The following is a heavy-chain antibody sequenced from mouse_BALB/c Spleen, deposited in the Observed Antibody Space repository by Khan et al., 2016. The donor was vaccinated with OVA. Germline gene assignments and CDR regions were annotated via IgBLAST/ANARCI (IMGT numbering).Heavy chain of an antibody. V-gene: IGHV1S56*01. CDR3: ARSGYGSFAY. J-gene: IGHJ3*01. CDR2: IFPGNVNT. D-gene: IGHD3-2*02. CDR1: GYTFTSYY. Sequence: QVQLQQSGPELVKPGASVRISCKSSGYTFTSYYIHWVKQRPGPGLEWIGCIFPGNVNTEYNARFKGKVTLTADKSSNTAYMQLSSLTSEDSAVYFCARSGYGSFAYWGQGTLVTVSA.